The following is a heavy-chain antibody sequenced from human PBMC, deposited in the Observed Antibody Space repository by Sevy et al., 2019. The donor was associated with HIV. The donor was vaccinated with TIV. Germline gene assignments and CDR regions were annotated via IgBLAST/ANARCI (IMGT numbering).Heavy chain of an antibody. CDR3: ASWDLYDSSGYYGDY. Sequence: GGSLRLSCAASGFTFSSYSMNWVRQAPGKGLEWVSSISSSSSYIYYADSVKGRSTIARDNAKNSLYLQMNSLRAEDTAVYYCASWDLYDSSGYYGDYWGQGTLVTVSS. CDR2: ISSSSSYI. V-gene: IGHV3-21*01. D-gene: IGHD3-22*01. CDR1: GFTFSSYS. J-gene: IGHJ4*02.